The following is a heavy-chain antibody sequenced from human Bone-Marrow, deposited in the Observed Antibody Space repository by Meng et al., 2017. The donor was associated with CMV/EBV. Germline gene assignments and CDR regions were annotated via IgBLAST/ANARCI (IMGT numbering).Heavy chain of an antibody. V-gene: IGHV1-18*01. Sequence: GESLKISCAASGFTFSSYAMHWVRQAPGQGLEWMGWISAYNGNTNYAQKLQGRVTMTTDTSTSTAYMELRSLRSDDTAVYYCARDSPPLLLWFGVYYYYGMDVWGQGTTVTVSS. CDR2: ISAYNGNT. J-gene: IGHJ6*02. CDR3: ARDSPPLLLWFGVYYYYGMDV. D-gene: IGHD3-10*01. CDR1: GFTFSSYA.